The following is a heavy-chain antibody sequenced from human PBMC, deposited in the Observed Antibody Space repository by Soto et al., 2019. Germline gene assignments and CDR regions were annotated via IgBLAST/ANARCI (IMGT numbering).Heavy chain of an antibody. CDR1: GFIFSSYG. J-gene: IGHJ6*02. Sequence: EVQLVESGGGLVQPGGSLRLSCAASGFIFSSYGMNWVRQAPGKGLEWVSYISSSSSTIYYADSVKGRFTISRDNAKKSLYLQMNSLRDEDTAVYYCGSFHKEFYYYYGMDVWCQGTTVTVSS. CDR3: GSFHKEFYYYYGMDV. V-gene: IGHV3-48*02. CDR2: ISSSSSTI.